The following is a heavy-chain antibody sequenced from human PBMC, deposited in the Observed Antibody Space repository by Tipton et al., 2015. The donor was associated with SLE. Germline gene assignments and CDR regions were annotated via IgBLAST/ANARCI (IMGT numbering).Heavy chain of an antibody. CDR1: GASIRSHY. CDR2: IFYYGST. V-gene: IGHV4-59*11. J-gene: IGHJ3*02. Sequence: TLSLTCTVSGASIRSHYWSWIRQAPGNGLEWIGNIFYYGSTNYRSSLKSRLTISLDTSKNHFSLKLRSVTAADTAVYYCARGDPIEGGSSSVSGAFDIRGQGTLVTVSS. CDR3: ARGDPIEGGSSSVSGAFDI. D-gene: IGHD1-26*01.